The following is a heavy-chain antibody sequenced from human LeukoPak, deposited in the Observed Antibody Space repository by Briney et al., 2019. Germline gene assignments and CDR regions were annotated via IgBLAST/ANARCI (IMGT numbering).Heavy chain of an antibody. Sequence: GGSLRLSCAGSGFTFSSYAMHWVRQAPGKGLEWVAVISYDGSNKYYADSVKGRFTISRDNSKNTLYLQMNSLRAEDTAVYYCASDELSGVVVTASQFDYWGQGTLVTVSS. D-gene: IGHD3-22*01. CDR2: ISYDGSNK. J-gene: IGHJ4*02. CDR3: ASDELSGVVVTASQFDY. CDR1: GFTFSSYA. V-gene: IGHV3-30-3*01.